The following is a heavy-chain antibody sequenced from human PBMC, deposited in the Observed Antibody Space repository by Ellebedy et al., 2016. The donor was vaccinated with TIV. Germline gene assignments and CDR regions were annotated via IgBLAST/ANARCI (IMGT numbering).Heavy chain of an antibody. V-gene: IGHV3-74*01. D-gene: IGHD5-12*01. CDR3: ARDTPWSGIVATPWVRAFDI. CDR1: GFTFSSYA. Sequence: GESLKISCAASGFTFSSYAMSWVRQAPGKGLVWVSRINSDGSSTSYADSVKGRFTISRDNAKNTLYLQMNSLRAEDTAVYYCARDTPWSGIVATPWVRAFDIWGQGTMVTVSS. J-gene: IGHJ3*02. CDR2: INSDGSST.